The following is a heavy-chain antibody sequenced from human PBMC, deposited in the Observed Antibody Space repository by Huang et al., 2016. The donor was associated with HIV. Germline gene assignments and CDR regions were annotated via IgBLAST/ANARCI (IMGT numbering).Heavy chain of an antibody. J-gene: IGHJ4*02. CDR2: IVYSGST. Sequence: QVQLQESGPGLVKPSETLSLTCTVSGGSISTHYWSWFRQPPGKGLEWIGSIVYSGSTNYSPPHHSRVTRLLDTSKNQFSLRVNSVTAADTAMYYCARDHHDFWRGYRRMYFFDHWGQGTLVTVSS. V-gene: IGHV4-59*11. D-gene: IGHD3-3*01. CDR1: GGSISTHY. CDR3: ARDHHDFWRGYRRMYFFDH.